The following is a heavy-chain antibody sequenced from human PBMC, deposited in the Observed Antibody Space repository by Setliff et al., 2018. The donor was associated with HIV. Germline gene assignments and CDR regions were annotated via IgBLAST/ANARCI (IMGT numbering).Heavy chain of an antibody. CDR3: ASESLNLGELSSNPDASDI. V-gene: IGHV4-38-2*01. CDR1: GSSISSTYY. D-gene: IGHD3-16*02. J-gene: IGHJ3*02. Sequence: SETLSLTCAVSGSSISSTYYWGWIRQPPGKGLEWIGSIYHSGSTFYNPSLKSRVTISVDTSKNHFSLNLSSVTVADTAVYYCASESLNLGELSSNPDASDIWGQGTMVTVSS. CDR2: IYHSGST.